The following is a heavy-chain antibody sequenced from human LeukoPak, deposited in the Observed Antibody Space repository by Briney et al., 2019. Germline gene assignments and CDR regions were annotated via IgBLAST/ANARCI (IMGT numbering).Heavy chain of an antibody. Sequence: SETLSLTCTVSGGSISSGGYYWSWIRQHPGKGLERIGYIYYSGSTYYNPSLKSRVTISVDTSKNQFSLKLSSVTAADTAVYYCARGSRGYSYGWGQGTLVTVSS. V-gene: IGHV4-31*03. CDR3: ARGSRGYSYG. CDR2: IYYSGST. CDR1: GGSISSGGYY. J-gene: IGHJ4*02. D-gene: IGHD5-18*01.